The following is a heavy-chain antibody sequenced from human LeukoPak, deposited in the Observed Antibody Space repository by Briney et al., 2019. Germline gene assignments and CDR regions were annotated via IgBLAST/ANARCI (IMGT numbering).Heavy chain of an antibody. CDR1: GGSISSSNW. D-gene: IGHD3-3*01. Sequence: PSGTLSLTCAVSGGSISSSNWWSWVRQPPGKGLEWIGEIYHSGSTNYNPSLKSRVTISVDKSKNQFSLKLSSVTAADTAVYYCARVEEPYYDFWSGYFVGGSDRPFDYWGQGTLVTVSS. V-gene: IGHV4-4*02. CDR3: ARVEEPYYDFWSGYFVGGSDRPFDY. J-gene: IGHJ4*02. CDR2: IYHSGST.